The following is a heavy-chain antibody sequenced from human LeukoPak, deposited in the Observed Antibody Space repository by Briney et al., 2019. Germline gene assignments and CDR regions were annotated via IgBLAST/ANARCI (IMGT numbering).Heavy chain of an antibody. CDR2: NNPNNGAT. J-gene: IGHJ4*02. CDR1: GYSFTDYY. CDR3: ARGGNFCSGVSCYLSWSDY. D-gene: IGHD2-15*01. Sequence: ASVKVSCKASGYSFTDYYIHWVRQAPGQGLEWMGWNNPNNGATNFAQKFQGRVTLTRDTSITTAYMDLSGVTSDDTAVYSCARGGNFCSGVSCYLSWSDYWGQGTLVTVSS. V-gene: IGHV1-2*02.